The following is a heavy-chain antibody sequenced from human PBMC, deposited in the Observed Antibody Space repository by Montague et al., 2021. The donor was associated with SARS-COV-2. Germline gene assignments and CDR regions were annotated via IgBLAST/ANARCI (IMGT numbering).Heavy chain of an antibody. D-gene: IGHD3-10*01. CDR2: IYYYGSV. V-gene: IGHV4-59*08. CDR1: GDSVSRSY. J-gene: IGHJ4*02. Sequence: SETLSLTCTVAGDSVSRSYCNWIRQSPGKELEWIGNIYYYGSVNXKPSLKSRLSISLDTSKNQLSLTLTSVTAADTATYYCARQITMVREPFDSWGQGTLVLVSS. CDR3: ARQITMVREPFDS.